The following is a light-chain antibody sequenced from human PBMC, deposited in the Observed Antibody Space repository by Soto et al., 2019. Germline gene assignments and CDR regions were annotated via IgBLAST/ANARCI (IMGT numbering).Light chain of an antibody. V-gene: IGKV1-5*01. Sequence: DIQMTQSPSTLSASVGDRVTITCRASQSISSWLAWYQQKPGKAPKLLIYDASSLEIGVPSRFSGSGSGTEFTLTISSLQPDDFATYYCQQYNSYPTTFGQGTKVDI. J-gene: IGKJ2*01. CDR2: DAS. CDR3: QQYNSYPTT. CDR1: QSISSW.